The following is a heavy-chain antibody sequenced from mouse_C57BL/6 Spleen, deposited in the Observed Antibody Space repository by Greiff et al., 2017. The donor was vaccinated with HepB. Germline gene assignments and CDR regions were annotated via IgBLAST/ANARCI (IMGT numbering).Heavy chain of an antibody. CDR3: ARTHYGSIYAMDY. J-gene: IGHJ4*01. CDR2: ISSGSSTI. V-gene: IGHV5-17*01. CDR1: GFTFSDYG. D-gene: IGHD1-1*01. Sequence: EVKLMESGGGLVKPGGSLKLSCAASGFTFSDYGMHWVRQAPEKGLEWVAYISSGSSTIYYADTVKGRFTISRDNAKNTLFLQMTSLRSEDTAMYYCARTHYGSIYAMDYWGQGTSVTVSS.